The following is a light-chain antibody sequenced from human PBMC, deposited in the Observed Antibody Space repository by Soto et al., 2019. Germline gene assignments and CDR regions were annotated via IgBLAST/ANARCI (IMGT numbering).Light chain of an antibody. V-gene: IGLV7-46*01. J-gene: IGLJ1*01. CDR1: TGAVTSGHY. CDR3: LLSCSGTQRV. CDR2: DTS. Sequence: QAVVTQESSVTVSPGGTVTLTCGSSTGAVTSGHYPYWFQQKPGQAPRTLIYDTSNKHSWTPARFSGSLLGGKAALTLSGAQPEDEADYYCLLSCSGTQRVFGAGTKVTVL.